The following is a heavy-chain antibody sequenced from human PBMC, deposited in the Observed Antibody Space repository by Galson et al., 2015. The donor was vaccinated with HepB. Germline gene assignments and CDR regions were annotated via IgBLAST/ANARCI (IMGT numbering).Heavy chain of an antibody. CDR1: GGSIRSGGYS. Sequence: LSLTCAVSGGSIRSGGYSWSWIRQPPGKGLEWIGYIYHSGSTYYNPSLKTRVTISVDRSKNQFSLRVNSVTAADTAVYYCARGIDIRGYYFDYWGQGTLVIVSS. CDR2: IYHSGST. D-gene: IGHD3-10*01. J-gene: IGHJ4*02. CDR3: ARGIDIRGYYFDY. V-gene: IGHV4-30-2*01.